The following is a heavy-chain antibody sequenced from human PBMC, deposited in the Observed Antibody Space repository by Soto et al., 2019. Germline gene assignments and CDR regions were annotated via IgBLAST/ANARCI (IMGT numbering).Heavy chain of an antibody. D-gene: IGHD3-22*01. CDR2: IIPIFGTA. V-gene: IGHV1-69*01. Sequence: QVQLVQSGAEVKKPGSSLTVSCKASGGTFSSYAISWVRQAPGQGLEWMGGIIPIFGTANYAQKFQGRVTITADESTITAYMELSSLRSEDTAVYYCARGRGRYFDSSGRSSYWYFDLWGLGTLVTVAS. CDR3: ARGRGRYFDSSGRSSYWYFDL. CDR1: GGTFSSYA. J-gene: IGHJ2*01.